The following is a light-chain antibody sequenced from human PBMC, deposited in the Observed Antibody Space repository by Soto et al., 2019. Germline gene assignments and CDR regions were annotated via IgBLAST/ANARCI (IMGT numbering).Light chain of an antibody. CDR3: SAYTSSSTRV. Sequence: QSVLTQPASGSGSPVHSITISCTGTSSDVGAYDYVSWYQQHPDKAPKLIIDEVSNRPSGVSTRFSGSKSVNTATLTISGLQAEDQADYYWSAYTSSSTRVFGTGTKV. V-gene: IGLV2-14*03. J-gene: IGLJ1*01. CDR1: SSDVGAYDY. CDR2: EVS.